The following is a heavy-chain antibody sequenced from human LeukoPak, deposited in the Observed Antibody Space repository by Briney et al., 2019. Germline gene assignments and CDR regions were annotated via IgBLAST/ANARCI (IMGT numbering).Heavy chain of an antibody. V-gene: IGHV3-9*01. J-gene: IGHJ4*02. CDR2: ISWNSGTI. D-gene: IGHD6-13*01. Sequence: PGGSLRLSCAASGFTFDDYAMHWVRQAPGKGLEWVSGISWNSGTIGYADSVKGRFTISRDNAKNSLYLQMNSLRAEDTALYYCAKGSLAAAGFGYFDYWGQGTLVTVSS. CDR1: GFTFDDYA. CDR3: AKGSLAAAGFGYFDY.